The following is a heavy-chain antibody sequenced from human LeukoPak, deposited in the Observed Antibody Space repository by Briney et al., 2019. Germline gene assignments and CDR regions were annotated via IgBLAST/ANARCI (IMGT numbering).Heavy chain of an antibody. J-gene: IGHJ4*02. D-gene: IGHD1-26*01. Sequence: PGGSLRLSCAASGFTFSDYYMSWIRQAPGKGLEWIAYISRSGSSIQYAESVRGRFTISRDNAKTSLYLQMNSLRAEDTSLYYCARSPQWELPDYWGQGTLVTVSS. CDR1: GFTFSDYY. CDR3: ARSPQWELPDY. V-gene: IGHV3-11*04. CDR2: ISRSGSSI.